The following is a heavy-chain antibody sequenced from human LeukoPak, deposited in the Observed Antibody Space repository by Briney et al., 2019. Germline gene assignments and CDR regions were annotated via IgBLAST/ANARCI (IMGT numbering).Heavy chain of an antibody. CDR1: GFTFSSYE. CDR3: ANVVDTAMG. V-gene: IGHV3-48*03. CDR2: ISSSGSTI. J-gene: IGHJ4*02. Sequence: QAGGSLRLSCAASGFTFSSYEMNWVRQAPGKGLEWVSYISSSGSTIYYADSVKGRFTISRDNSKNTLYLQMNSLRAEDTAVYYCANVVDTAMGWGQGTLVTVAS. D-gene: IGHD5-18*01.